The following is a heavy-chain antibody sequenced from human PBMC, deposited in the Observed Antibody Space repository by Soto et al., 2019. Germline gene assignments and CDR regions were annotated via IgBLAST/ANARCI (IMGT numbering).Heavy chain of an antibody. CDR1: GGSISSSNYY. D-gene: IGHD3-16*01. CDR2: IYYSGST. Sequence: SETLSLTCTVSGGSISSSNYYWGWIRQPPGKGLEWIGSIYYSGSTSYNSSLKSRVTISVDTSKNQFSLRLSSVTAADTAVYYCASPTLGAFDIWGQGTMVTVS. V-gene: IGHV4-39*01. J-gene: IGHJ3*02. CDR3: ASPTLGAFDI.